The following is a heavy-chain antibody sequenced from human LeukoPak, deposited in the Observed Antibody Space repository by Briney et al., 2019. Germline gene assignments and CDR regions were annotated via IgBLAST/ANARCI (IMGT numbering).Heavy chain of an antibody. V-gene: IGHV3-23*01. CDR3: EKQTDTTGSRGGAFDI. D-gene: IGHD3-22*01. J-gene: IGHJ3*02. CDR1: GFTVSNYA. Sequence: GGSLRLSCAASGFTVSNYAMSWVRQAPGKWLEWVSTISNSGGSTYSADSMKGRFTISRDNSKNPLFLQMSGLGAEDTDVYYCEKQTDTTGSRGGAFDIWGQGTMVTVSS. CDR2: ISNSGGST.